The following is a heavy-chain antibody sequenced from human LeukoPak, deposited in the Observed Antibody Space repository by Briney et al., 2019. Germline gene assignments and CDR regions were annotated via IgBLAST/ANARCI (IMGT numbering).Heavy chain of an antibody. J-gene: IGHJ4*02. V-gene: IGHV4-39*01. CDR2: IYYSGST. D-gene: IGHD5-12*01. CDR3: ARGYGGYSGYDYMIY. Sequence: SETLSLTCTVSGGSISSSSYYWGWIRQPPGKGLEWIGSIYYSGSTYYNPSLKSRVTISVDTSKNQFSLKLSSVTAADTAVYYCARGYGGYSGYDYMIYWGQGTLVTVSS. CDR1: GGSISSSSYY.